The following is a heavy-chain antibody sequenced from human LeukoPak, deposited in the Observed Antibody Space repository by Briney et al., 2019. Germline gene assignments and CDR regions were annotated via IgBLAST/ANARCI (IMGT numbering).Heavy chain of an antibody. CDR2: GSESGGT. CDR1: GGSLNGHY. V-gene: IGHV4-34*01. J-gene: IGHJ5*02. CDR3: AKNGQSGFSFDP. Sequence: SETLSLTCAVYGGSLNGHYWSWVRQPPGKGLEWIGEGSESGGTKFNPSLKSRVTISADTSKNQFSLKVRSVTAADTAVYYCAKNGQSGFSFDPWGQGTLVTVSS. D-gene: IGHD3-3*01.